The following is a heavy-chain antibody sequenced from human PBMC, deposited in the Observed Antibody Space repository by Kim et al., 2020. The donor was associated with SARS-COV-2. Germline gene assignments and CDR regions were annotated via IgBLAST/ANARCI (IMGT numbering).Heavy chain of an antibody. CDR2: ISGSGGST. V-gene: IGHV3-23*01. CDR3: ANEGAQRGDLDH. D-gene: IGHD7-27*01. Sequence: GGSLRLSCAASGFTFSSYAMSWVRQAPGKGLEWVLRISGSGGSTYYADSVKGRFTISRDNSKNTQYLQMNGMRAEDTSAYFCANEGAQRGDLDHCGQVTL. J-gene: IGHJ4*02. CDR1: GFTFSSYA.